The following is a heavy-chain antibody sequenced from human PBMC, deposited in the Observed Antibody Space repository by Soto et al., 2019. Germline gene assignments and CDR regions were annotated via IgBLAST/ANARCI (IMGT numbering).Heavy chain of an antibody. Sequence: TLSLTCSVSGGSVSSDYWGWIRRPPGKGLEWIGYIYSSGSTNYNPSLKSRVTISLDTSREQFSLRLTSVSAADTAEYYCETRRHCTTSRCFGHPHICLDPWGHGTMVTVS. CDR2: IYSSGST. J-gene: IGHJ5*02. CDR3: ETRRHCTTSRCFGHPHICLDP. CDR1: GGSVSSDY. D-gene: IGHD1-1*01. V-gene: IGHV4-59*02.